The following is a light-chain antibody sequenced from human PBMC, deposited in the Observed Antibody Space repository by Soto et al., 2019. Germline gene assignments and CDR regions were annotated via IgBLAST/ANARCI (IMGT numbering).Light chain of an antibody. CDR2: GAS. CDR1: QTISTY. CDR3: QQSFITPPLT. J-gene: IGKJ4*01. Sequence: DIQMTQSPSSLSASIGDRITITCRASQTISTYLNWYQQKPGKAPRLLIYGASTLQNGVPSRFSGSGSATDYTLTISSLQPEDFATYYCQQSFITPPLTFGGGTKVE. V-gene: IGKV1-39*01.